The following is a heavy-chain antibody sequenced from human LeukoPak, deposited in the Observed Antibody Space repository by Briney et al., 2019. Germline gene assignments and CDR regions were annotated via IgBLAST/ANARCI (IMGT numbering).Heavy chain of an antibody. V-gene: IGHV4-30-2*01. Sequence: PSETLSLTCTVSGGSICSGGYYWRWIRQPPGKGLEWIGYIYQSGSTYYNPSLKSRLAISVDRSKNQFSLKLSSVTAADTAVYYCARVKARTDYYGSGSYYKSDYRGQGTLVTVSS. CDR2: IYQSGST. CDR3: ARVKARTDYYGSGSYYKSDY. J-gene: IGHJ4*02. D-gene: IGHD3-10*01. CDR1: GGSICSGGYY.